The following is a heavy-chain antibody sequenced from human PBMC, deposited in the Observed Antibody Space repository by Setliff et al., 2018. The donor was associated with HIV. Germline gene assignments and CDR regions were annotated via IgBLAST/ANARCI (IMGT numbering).Heavy chain of an antibody. V-gene: IGHV4-34*01. CDR1: GGSLSGHY. CDR3: ARAYYYYYMDV. CDR2: INHSGST. J-gene: IGHJ6*03. Sequence: LSESLSLTCAVYGGSLSGHYWSWIRQPPGKGLEWIGEINHSGSTNYNPSLKSRVSISVDTSKNQFSLKLSSVTAADTAVYYCARAYYYYYMDVWGKGTTVTVSS.